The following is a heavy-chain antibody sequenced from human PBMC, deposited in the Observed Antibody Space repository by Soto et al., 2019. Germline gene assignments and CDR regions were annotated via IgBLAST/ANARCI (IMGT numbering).Heavy chain of an antibody. CDR3: ATLGGDPDY. V-gene: IGHV3-74*01. J-gene: IGHJ4*02. CDR2: IDHEGSGT. D-gene: IGHD3-16*01. Sequence: GGSLRLSCAASGFTLSGHWLHWVRQAPGKGLVWVSRIDHEGSGTSYADFVKGRFSISRDDARNTLFLQMNSLRADDTAVYYCATLGGDPDYWGQGTQVTVSS. CDR1: GFTLSGHW.